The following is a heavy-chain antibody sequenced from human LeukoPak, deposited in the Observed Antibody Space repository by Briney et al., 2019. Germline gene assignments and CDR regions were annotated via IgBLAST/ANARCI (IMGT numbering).Heavy chain of an antibody. CDR3: AKEGVPDIVVVPAATDY. V-gene: IGHV3-23*01. CDR1: GFTFGSYA. CDR2: ISGSGGST. D-gene: IGHD2-2*01. Sequence: PGGSLRLSCAASGFTFGSYAMSWVRQAPGKGLEWVSAISGSGGSTYYADSVKGRFTISRDNSKNTLYLQMNSLRAEDTAVYYCAKEGVPDIVVVPAATDYWGQGTLVTVSS. J-gene: IGHJ4*02.